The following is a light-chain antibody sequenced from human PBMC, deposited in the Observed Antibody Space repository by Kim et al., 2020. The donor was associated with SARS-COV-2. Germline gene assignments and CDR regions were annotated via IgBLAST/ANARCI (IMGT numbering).Light chain of an antibody. V-gene: IGLV1-47*01. J-gene: IGLJ3*02. CDR2: RNY. Sequence: QLVLTQPPSASGTPGQRVTVTCSGNSSNIGPNYVYWYQHFPGTAPKLLIFRNYQRPSGVPDRFSGSKSGTSASLAIIGLRSEDEADYHCAAWDDNLSGWVFGGGTKVTVL. CDR1: SSNIGPNY. CDR3: AAWDDNLSGWV.